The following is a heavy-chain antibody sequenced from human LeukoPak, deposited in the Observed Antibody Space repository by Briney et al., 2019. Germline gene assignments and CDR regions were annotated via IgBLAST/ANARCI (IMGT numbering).Heavy chain of an antibody. V-gene: IGHV4-34*01. CDR1: Y. D-gene: IGHD3-10*01. J-gene: IGHJ4*02. CDR2: INHSGST. Sequence: YWSWIRQPPGKGLEWIGEINHSGSTNYNPSLKSRVTISVDTSKNQFSLKLSSVTAADTAVYYCASFRLRRGGYWGQGTLVTVSS. CDR3: ASFRLRRGGY.